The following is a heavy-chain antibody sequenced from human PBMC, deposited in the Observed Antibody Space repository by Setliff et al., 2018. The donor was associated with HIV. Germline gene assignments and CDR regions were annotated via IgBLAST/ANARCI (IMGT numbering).Heavy chain of an antibody. Sequence: SETLSLTCSVSGDSVSHYFWSWLRQPAGKGLQWIGRFYTDGTTRYNPSLESRVTMSVDTSTNQFSLKLTSVTAADTAVYYCARGLSFYDPGGFDYWGQGTLVTVSS. V-gene: IGHV4-4*07. CDR2: FYTDGTT. J-gene: IGHJ4*02. CDR3: ARGLSFYDPGGFDY. D-gene: IGHD3-22*01. CDR1: GDSVSHYF.